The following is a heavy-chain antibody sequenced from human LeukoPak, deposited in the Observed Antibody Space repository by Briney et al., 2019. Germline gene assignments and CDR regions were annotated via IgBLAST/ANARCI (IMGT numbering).Heavy chain of an antibody. D-gene: IGHD3-10*01. J-gene: IGHJ4*02. CDR2: INHSGST. CDR3: ARARNTMVRGVIPCFDY. Sequence: PSETLSLTCAVSGGSISSGGYYWSWIRQPPGKGLEWIGEINHSGSTNYNPSLKSRVTISVDTSKNQFSLKLSSVTAADTAVYYCARARNTMVRGVIPCFDYWGQGTLVTVSS. CDR1: GGSISSGGYY. V-gene: IGHV4-34*01.